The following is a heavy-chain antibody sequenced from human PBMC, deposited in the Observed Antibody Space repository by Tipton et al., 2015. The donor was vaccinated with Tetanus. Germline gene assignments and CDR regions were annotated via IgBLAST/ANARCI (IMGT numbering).Heavy chain of an antibody. Sequence: SLRLSCEASGFTFSSYYIHWVRQAPGKGLVWVSRINGAGSDTIYADSVKGRFSISRDNAKNTLYLQMNSLRADDTAVYYCTSDGHRWNFDYWGQGTLVTVSS. V-gene: IGHV3-74*01. CDR3: TSDGHRWNFDY. CDR1: GFTFSSYY. J-gene: IGHJ4*02. CDR2: INGAGSDT. D-gene: IGHD1-1*01.